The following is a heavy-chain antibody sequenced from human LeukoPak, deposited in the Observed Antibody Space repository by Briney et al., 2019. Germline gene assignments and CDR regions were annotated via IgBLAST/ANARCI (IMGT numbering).Heavy chain of an antibody. CDR3: ARGTPYDYVWGNYDY. V-gene: IGHV4-61*08. J-gene: IGHJ4*02. CDR1: GASVSSGDYQ. D-gene: IGHD3-16*01. Sequence: SETLSLRCTVSGASVSSGDYQWSWIRQPPGKGLEWIGFIYHSGSSHYNPSLKSRVTMSVDTSKNQFSLNLNSVTAVDTAVYFCARGTPYDYVWGNYDYWGQGTLVTVS. CDR2: IYHSGSS.